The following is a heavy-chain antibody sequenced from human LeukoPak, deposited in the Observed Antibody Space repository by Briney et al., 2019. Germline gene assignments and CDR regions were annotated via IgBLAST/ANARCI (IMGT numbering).Heavy chain of an antibody. CDR1: GGSISSSYYY. CDR2: MFYTGST. J-gene: IGHJ4*02. V-gene: IGHV4-39*07. Sequence: PSETLSLTCTVSGGSISSSYYYWGWIRQPPGKGLEWVASMFYTGSTYYNPSLESRVTISIDTSKNQFSLKVTSVTAADTAVYYCAREDGSGNWGQGTLVTVSS. D-gene: IGHD3-10*01. CDR3: AREDGSGN.